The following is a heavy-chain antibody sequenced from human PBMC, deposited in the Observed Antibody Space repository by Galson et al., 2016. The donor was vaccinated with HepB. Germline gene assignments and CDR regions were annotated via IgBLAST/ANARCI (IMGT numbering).Heavy chain of an antibody. CDR1: GFTFSDYY. J-gene: IGHJ4*02. CDR3: ARGDRHSSSWWGFDY. CDR2: ISSSGSYI. D-gene: IGHD6-13*01. V-gene: IGHV3-11*01. Sequence: SLRLSCAASGFTFSDYYMNWIRQAPGKGLEWVSYISSSGSYIYYADSVKGRFTIPRDNAKNSLYLQMDSLRAEDTAVYYCARGDRHSSSWWGFDYWGQGTLVTVSS.